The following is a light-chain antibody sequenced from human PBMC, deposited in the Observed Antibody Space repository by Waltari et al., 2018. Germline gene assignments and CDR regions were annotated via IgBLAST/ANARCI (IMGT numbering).Light chain of an antibody. Sequence: EIVLTQSPATLSSSPGERVALSCRANENIGTDLAWLQQIPGQAPRLLVYDATRRAIGIPDRFSGSGSGTEFTLTISRLESEDFVMYYCQQRTHWPTAFGQGTRLEVK. CDR3: QQRTHWPTA. CDR2: DAT. J-gene: IGKJ2*01. V-gene: IGKV3-11*01. CDR1: ENIGTD.